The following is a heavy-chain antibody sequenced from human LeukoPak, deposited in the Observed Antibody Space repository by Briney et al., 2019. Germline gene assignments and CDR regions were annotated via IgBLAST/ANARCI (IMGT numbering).Heavy chain of an antibody. J-gene: IGHJ5*01. CDR1: GYTFTSYY. CDR2: INPSGGST. CDR3: ARGVGRIPDSEYNWFDS. Sequence: GASVKVSCKASGYTFTSYYMHWVRQAPGQGLEWMGIINPSGGSTSYAQKFQGRVTMTRDTSTSTVYMELSSLRSEDTAVYYCARGVGRIPDSEYNWFDSWGQGTLVTVSS. D-gene: IGHD1-20*01. V-gene: IGHV1-46*01.